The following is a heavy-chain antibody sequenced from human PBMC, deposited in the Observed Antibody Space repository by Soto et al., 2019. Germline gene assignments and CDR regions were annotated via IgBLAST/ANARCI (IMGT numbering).Heavy chain of an antibody. CDR1: GFTFGDYA. CDR3: TRVSGRITMIVVVITGIAFDI. D-gene: IGHD3-22*01. Sequence: GGSLRLSCTASGFTFGDYAMSWFRQAPGKGLEWVGFIRSKAYGGTTEYAASVKGRFTISRDDSKSIAYLQMNSLKTEDTAVYYCTRVSGRITMIVVVITGIAFDIWGQGTMVTVSS. CDR2: IRSKAYGGTT. V-gene: IGHV3-49*03. J-gene: IGHJ3*02.